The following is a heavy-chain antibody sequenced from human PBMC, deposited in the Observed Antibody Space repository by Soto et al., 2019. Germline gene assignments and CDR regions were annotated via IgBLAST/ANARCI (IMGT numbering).Heavy chain of an antibody. V-gene: IGHV3-74*01. J-gene: IGHJ4*02. D-gene: IGHD6-19*01. Sequence: EVQLVESGGGLVQPGGSLRLSCAASGFTFSSYWMHWVRQAPGKGLVWVSRINSDGSSTSYADSVKGRFTISRDNAKNTLYMQMNSLRAEDTAVYYCAVAVAGPTAIGYWGQGTLVTVSS. CDR1: GFTFSSYW. CDR3: AVAVAGPTAIGY. CDR2: INSDGSST.